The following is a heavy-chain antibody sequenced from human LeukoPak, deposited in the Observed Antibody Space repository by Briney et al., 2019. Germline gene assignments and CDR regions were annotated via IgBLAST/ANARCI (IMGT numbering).Heavy chain of an antibody. D-gene: IGHD6-25*01. J-gene: IGHJ4*02. Sequence: GGSLRLSCAAASALTFSSYSMNWVRQAPGKGLEWVSSIGSRSTSMYYADSVKGRFTISRDNAKNSLYLQMNSLRAEDTAVYYCARDPWTWSSGEDYLDYWGQGTLVTVSS. V-gene: IGHV3-21*01. CDR1: ALTFSSYS. CDR3: ARDPWTWSSGEDYLDY. CDR2: IGSRSTSM.